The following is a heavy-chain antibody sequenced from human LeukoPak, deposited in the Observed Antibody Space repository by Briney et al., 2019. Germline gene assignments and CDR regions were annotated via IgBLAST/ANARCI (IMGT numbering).Heavy chain of an antibody. Sequence: PGGSLRLSCAASGFTFSSYVMHWVRQAPGKGLEWVAVIWYDGSNKYYADSVKGRFTISRDNSKNTLYLQMNSLRAEDTAVYYCAKDRESIYYGSGSYYTYYYMDVWGKGTTVTVSS. V-gene: IGHV3-33*06. D-gene: IGHD3-10*01. CDR3: AKDRESIYYGSGSYYTYYYMDV. CDR2: IWYDGSNK. CDR1: GFTFSSYV. J-gene: IGHJ6*03.